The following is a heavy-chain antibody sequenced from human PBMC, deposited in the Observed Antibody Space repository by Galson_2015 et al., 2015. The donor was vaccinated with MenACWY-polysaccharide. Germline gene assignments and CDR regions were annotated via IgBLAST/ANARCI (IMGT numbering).Heavy chain of an antibody. CDR3: AREDGALIRRVIIRYNWFEP. V-gene: IGHV1-2*06. CDR1: GYTFTGYY. Sequence: SVKVSCKASGYTFTGYYIHWVRQAPGQGLEWMGRISPHSGATNCAQNFQGRVTMTRDTSISTAYMELSRLSSDDTAVYYCAREDGALIRRVIIRYNWFEPWGHGTLVSVSS. J-gene: IGHJ5*02. D-gene: IGHD3-10*01. CDR2: ISPHSGAT.